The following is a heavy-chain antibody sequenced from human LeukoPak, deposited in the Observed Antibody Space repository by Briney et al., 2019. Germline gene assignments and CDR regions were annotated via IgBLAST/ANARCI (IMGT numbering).Heavy chain of an antibody. V-gene: IGHV3-21*01. J-gene: IGHJ4*02. D-gene: IGHD6-19*01. CDR2: ISSSSGYI. Sequence: GGSLRLSCAASGFTFSSYSMNWVRQAPGKGLEWVSSISSSSGYIYYADSVKGRFTISRDNAKNSLYLQMNSLRAEDTAVYYCARDKQWLLDYWGQGTLVTVSS. CDR3: ARDKQWLLDY. CDR1: GFTFSSYS.